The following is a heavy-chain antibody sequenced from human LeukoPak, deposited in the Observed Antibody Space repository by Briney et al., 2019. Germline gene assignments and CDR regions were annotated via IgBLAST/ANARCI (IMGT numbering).Heavy chain of an antibody. CDR3: AREGTAMAY. CDR2: IYHSGST. V-gene: IGHV4-30-2*01. J-gene: IGHJ4*02. D-gene: IGHD5-18*01. Sequence: QTLSLTCAVSGGSISSGGYSWSWIRQPPGKGLEWIGYIYHSGSTYYNPSLKSRVTISVDRSKNQFSLKLSSVTAADTAVYYCAREGTAMAYWGQGTLVTVSS. CDR1: GGSISSGGYS.